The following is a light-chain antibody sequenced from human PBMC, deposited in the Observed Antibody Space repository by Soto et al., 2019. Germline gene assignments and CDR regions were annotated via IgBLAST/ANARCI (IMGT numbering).Light chain of an antibody. Sequence: EIVLTQSPATLSLSPGERATLSCRASQSVSSYLAWYQQKPGQPPRLLIYDASNRATGIPARFSGDGSGTDFTLTISSLEPEDFAVYYCQQRTNWRTAFGQGTKVDIK. CDR1: QSVSSY. CDR3: QQRTNWRTA. J-gene: IGKJ1*01. V-gene: IGKV3-11*01. CDR2: DAS.